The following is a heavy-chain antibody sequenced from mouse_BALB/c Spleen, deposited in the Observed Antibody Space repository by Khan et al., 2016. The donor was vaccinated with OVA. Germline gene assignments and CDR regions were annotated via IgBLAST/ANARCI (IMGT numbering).Heavy chain of an antibody. J-gene: IGHJ1*01. CDR3: ASSGTTVVAYWYFDV. Sequence: EVQLQESGPDLVKPSQSLSLTCTVTGYSITSGYSWHWIRQFPGNKLEWMGYIHYSGSTNYNPSLKSRISITRDTSKHQFFMQLNSVTTEDTATDYCASSGTTVVAYWYFDVWGAGTTVTVSS. V-gene: IGHV3-1*02. CDR2: IHYSGST. D-gene: IGHD1-1*01. CDR1: GYSITSGYS.